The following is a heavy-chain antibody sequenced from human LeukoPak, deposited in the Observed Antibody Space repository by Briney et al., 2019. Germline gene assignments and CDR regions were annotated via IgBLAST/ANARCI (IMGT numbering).Heavy chain of an antibody. D-gene: IGHD3-10*01. V-gene: IGHV4-59*01. CDR3: ASQLYYYGSGSYYNGDDAFDI. CDR2: IYYSGST. CDR1: GGSISSYY. J-gene: IGHJ3*02. Sequence: PSETLSLTCTVSGGSISSYYWSWIRQPPGKGLEWIGYIYYSGSTNYNPSLKSRVTISVDTSKNQFSLKLSSVTAADTAVYYCASQLYYYGSGSYYNGDDAFDIWGQGTMVTASS.